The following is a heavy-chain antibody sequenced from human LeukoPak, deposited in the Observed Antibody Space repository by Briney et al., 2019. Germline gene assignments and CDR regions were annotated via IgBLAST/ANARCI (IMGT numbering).Heavy chain of an antibody. J-gene: IGHJ3*02. CDR2: ISTGSSYI. CDR1: GFTFSNYA. V-gene: IGHV3-21*01. CDR3: ARDSRAVGDAFDI. Sequence: GGSLRLSCAASGFTFSNYAMSWVRQAPGKGLEWVSSISTGSSYIYYADSVKGRFTISRDNAKNSLHLQMNSLRVEDTAVYYCARDSRAVGDAFDIWGQGTMVTVSS. D-gene: IGHD3-16*01.